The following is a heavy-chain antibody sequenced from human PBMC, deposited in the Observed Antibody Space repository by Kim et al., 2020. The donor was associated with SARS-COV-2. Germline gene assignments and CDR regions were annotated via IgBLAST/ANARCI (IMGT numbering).Heavy chain of an antibody. D-gene: IGHD2-2*01. V-gene: IGHV1-2*02. J-gene: IGHJ6*02. CDR3: ARGPRYCSSTSCLAMDV. CDR2: INPNSGGT. Sequence: ASVKVSCKASGYTFTGYYMHWVRQAPGQGLEWMGWINPNSGGTNYAQKFQGRVTMTRDTSISTAYMELSRLRSDDTAVYYCARGPRYCSSTSCLAMDVWGQGTTVTVSS. CDR1: GYTFTGYY.